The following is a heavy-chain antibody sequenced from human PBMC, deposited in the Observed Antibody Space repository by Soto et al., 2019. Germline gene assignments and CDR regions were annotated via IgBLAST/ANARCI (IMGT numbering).Heavy chain of an antibody. CDR1: RYTFPSYG. J-gene: IGHJ4*02. V-gene: IGHV1-18*01. CDR3: ARANRTGGYYFDY. Sequence: SEKVSCMASRYTFPSYGIIWVGQAHAQKVEWMVWNSDYNGNTYYEQKLKSRVTMTTDTSKSTAYMKLSSLRSADTAVYYCARANRTGGYYFDYWGQGTLVTVSS. D-gene: IGHD1-1*01. CDR2: NSDYNGNT.